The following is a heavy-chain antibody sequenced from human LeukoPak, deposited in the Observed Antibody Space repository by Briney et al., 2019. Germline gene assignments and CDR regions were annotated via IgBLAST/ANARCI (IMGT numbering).Heavy chain of an antibody. Sequence: PSETLSLTCAVSGDSIGSGYYWGWIRQPPGKGLEFIGTVYHTGSTFYNPSLKSRVTISVDTSKNEFSLQVTSVTAADTAVYYCARNVVVVVAGIPQSNWFDPWGQGTVVTVSS. CDR3: ARNVVVVVAGIPQSNWFDP. D-gene: IGHD2-15*01. V-gene: IGHV4-38-2*01. CDR1: GDSIGSGYY. J-gene: IGHJ5*02. CDR2: VYHTGST.